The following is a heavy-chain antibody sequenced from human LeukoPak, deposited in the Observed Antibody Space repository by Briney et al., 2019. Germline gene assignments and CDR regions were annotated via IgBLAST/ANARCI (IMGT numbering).Heavy chain of an antibody. Sequence: GGSLRLSCAASGFTFSSYAMSWVRQVPGKGLEWVSAISGSGTSTYYADSVKGRLTISRDNSKNMLYLQMNSLRAEDTAVYYCARDSSYYYDGSGYYPYYFDYWGQGTLVTVSS. D-gene: IGHD3-22*01. J-gene: IGHJ4*02. CDR3: ARDSSYYYDGSGYYPYYFDY. V-gene: IGHV3-23*01. CDR1: GFTFSSYA. CDR2: ISGSGTST.